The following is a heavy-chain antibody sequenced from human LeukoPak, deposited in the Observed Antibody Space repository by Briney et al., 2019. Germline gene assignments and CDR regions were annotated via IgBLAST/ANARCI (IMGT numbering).Heavy chain of an antibody. CDR3: ARESAVAGLDY. Sequence: GRSLRLSCAASGFTFSSYGIDWVRQAPGKGLEWVAIISFDGSSKYYADSVKGRFTISRDNAKNSLYLQMNSLRAEDTAVYYCARESAVAGLDYWGQGTLVTVSS. CDR1: GFTFSSYG. V-gene: IGHV3-30*03. CDR2: ISFDGSSK. D-gene: IGHD6-19*01. J-gene: IGHJ4*02.